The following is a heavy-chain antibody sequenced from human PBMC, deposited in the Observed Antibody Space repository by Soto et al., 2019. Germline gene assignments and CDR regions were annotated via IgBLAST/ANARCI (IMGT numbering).Heavy chain of an antibody. CDR1: GYTFTGYY. CDR2: INPNSGGT. J-gene: IGHJ6*02. V-gene: IGHV1-2*02. D-gene: IGHD3-10*01. Sequence: ASVKVSCKASGYTFTGYYMHWVRQAPGQGLEWMGWINPNSGGTNYAQKFQGRVTMTRDTSISTAYMELSRLRSDDTAVYYCARDGPPMVRALHYYSGMDVWGQGXTVTVYS. CDR3: ARDGPPMVRALHYYSGMDV.